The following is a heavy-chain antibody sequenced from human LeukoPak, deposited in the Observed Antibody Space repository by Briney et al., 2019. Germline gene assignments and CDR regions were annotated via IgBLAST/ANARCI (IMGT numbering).Heavy chain of an antibody. CDR1: GFTFSSYG. CDR3: VISEGSDPFDY. CDR2: ISYDGSNK. Sequence: AGGSLRLSCAAAGFTFSSYGMHWVRQAPGKGLEWVAVISYDGSNKYYADSVKGGFTMSRDNSKNTLYLQMNSLRAEHTAVYYCVISEGSDPFDYWGQGTLVTVSS. J-gene: IGHJ4*02. D-gene: IGHD1-14*01. V-gene: IGHV3-30*03.